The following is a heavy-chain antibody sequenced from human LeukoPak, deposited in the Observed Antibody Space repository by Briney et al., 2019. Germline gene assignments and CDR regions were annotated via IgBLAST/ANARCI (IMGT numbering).Heavy chain of an antibody. CDR2: ISAYNGNT. CDR1: GYTFTSYG. V-gene: IGHV1-18*01. CDR3: AREWGGSQGLDAFDI. D-gene: IGHD3-3*01. Sequence: GASVKVSCKASGYTFTSYGISWMRQAPGQGTEWMGWISAYNGNTNNAQKLQGRVTMTTDTYTSTAYMELRSLRSDDTAVYYCAREWGGSQGLDAFDIWGQGTMVTVSS. J-gene: IGHJ3*02.